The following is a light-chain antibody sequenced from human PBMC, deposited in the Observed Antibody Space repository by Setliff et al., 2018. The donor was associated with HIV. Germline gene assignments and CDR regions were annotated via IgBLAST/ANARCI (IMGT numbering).Light chain of an antibody. J-gene: IGLJ1*01. CDR2: ANS. Sequence: QSVLTQPPSVSGAPGQRVTISCTGKSSNIGAGFDVHWYQQFPGTAPKLLIYANSKRPSGVPDRFSGSKSGTSASLAITGLQAEDEADYFCQSYDSSLSGYVFGTGTKVTVL. V-gene: IGLV1-40*01. CDR1: SSNIGAGFD. CDR3: QSYDSSLSGYV.